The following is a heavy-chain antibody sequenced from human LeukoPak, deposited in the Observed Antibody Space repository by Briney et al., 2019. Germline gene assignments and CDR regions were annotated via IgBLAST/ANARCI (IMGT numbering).Heavy chain of an antibody. V-gene: IGHV4-59*08. J-gene: IGHJ4*02. CDR1: GGSISSYY. CDR2: IYYSGST. CDR3: ARHPGVGAAGTAESFDY. Sequence: SETLSLTCTVSGGSISSYYWSWIRQPPGKGLEWIGYIYYSGSTDYNPSLKSRVTISLDTSKNQFSLKMSSVTAADTAVYYCARHPGVGAAGTAESFDYWGQGTLVTVSS. D-gene: IGHD6-13*01.